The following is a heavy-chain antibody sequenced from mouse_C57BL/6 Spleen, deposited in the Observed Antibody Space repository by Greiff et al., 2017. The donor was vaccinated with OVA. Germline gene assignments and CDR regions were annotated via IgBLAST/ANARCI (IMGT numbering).Heavy chain of an antibody. D-gene: IGHD2-4*01. CDR3: ASGLYDYDEEN. V-gene: IGHV14-2*01. CDR1: GFTITDYY. CDR2: IDPEDGET. J-gene: IGHJ3*01. Sequence: VHVKQSGAELVKPGASVKLSCTASGFTITDYYMHWVKQRTEQGLEWIGRIDPEDGETKYAPKFQGKATITADTSSNTAYLQLSSLTSEDTAVYYCASGLYDYDEENWGQGTLVTVSA.